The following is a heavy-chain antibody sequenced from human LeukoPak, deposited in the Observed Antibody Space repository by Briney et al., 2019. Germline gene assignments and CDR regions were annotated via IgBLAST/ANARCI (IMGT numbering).Heavy chain of an antibody. CDR3: AKDAPYDYTWDYFDY. CDR1: GFTFSSYA. D-gene: IGHD3-16*01. V-gene: IGHV3-23*01. CDR2: ISGSGGST. J-gene: IGHJ4*02. Sequence: GGALRLSCAASGFTFSSYAMSWVGQAPGKGLEWVSAISGSGGSTYYADSVKGRFTISRDNSKNTLYLQMNSLRAEDTAVYYCAKDAPYDYTWDYFDYWGQGTLVTVSS.